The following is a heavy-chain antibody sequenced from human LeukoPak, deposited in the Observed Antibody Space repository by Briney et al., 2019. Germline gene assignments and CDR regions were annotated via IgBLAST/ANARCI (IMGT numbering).Heavy chain of an antibody. CDR1: GYSSTSYW. Sequence: GESLKISCKGSGYSSTSYWIGWVRQMPGKGLEWMGIIYPGDSDTRYSPSFQGQVTISADKSISTAYLQWSSLKASDTAMYYCAVADGYNFYPYYFDYWGQGTLVTVSS. D-gene: IGHD5-24*01. J-gene: IGHJ4*02. CDR3: AVADGYNFYPYYFDY. V-gene: IGHV5-51*01. CDR2: IYPGDSDT.